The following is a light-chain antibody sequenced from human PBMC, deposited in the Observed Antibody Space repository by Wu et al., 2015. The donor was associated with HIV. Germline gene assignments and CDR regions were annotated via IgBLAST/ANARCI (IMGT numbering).Light chain of an antibody. CDR1: QSLGTS. CDR3: QQRSSWPLT. CDR2: DAS. J-gene: IGKJ5*01. V-gene: IGKV3-11*01. Sequence: EVVLTQSPATLSLSTGERATLSCRTSQSLGTSLGWYQQKPGQTPKLLISDASHRAIGIPARFSGSGSETDFTLTISSLESEDFAVYYCQQRSSWPLTFGQGTRLEIK.